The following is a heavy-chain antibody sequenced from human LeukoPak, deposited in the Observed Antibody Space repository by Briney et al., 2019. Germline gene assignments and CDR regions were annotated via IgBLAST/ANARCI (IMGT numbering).Heavy chain of an antibody. CDR2: INPNSGGT. Sequence: ASVKVSCKASGYTFTGYYMHWVRQVPGQGLEWMGWINPNSGGTNYAQKFQGRVTMTRDTSISTAYMELSRLRSDDTAVYYCARVYNWDVGRDFDYWGQGTLVTVSS. CDR3: ARVYNWDVGRDFDY. V-gene: IGHV1-2*02. D-gene: IGHD1-1*01. CDR1: GYTFTGYY. J-gene: IGHJ4*02.